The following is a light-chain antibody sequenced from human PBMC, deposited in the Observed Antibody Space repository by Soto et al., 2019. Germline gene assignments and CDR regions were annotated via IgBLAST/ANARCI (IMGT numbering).Light chain of an antibody. Sequence: QLVLTQSPSASASLGASVKLTCTLSRGHSSYAIAWHQQQPEKGPRYLMKLNSDGSHTKGDGIPDRFSGSSSGAERYLTISSLQSEDEADYYCQTWGTGIRWVFGGGTKLTVL. CDR2: LNSDGSH. V-gene: IGLV4-69*01. CDR1: RGHSSYA. J-gene: IGLJ3*02. CDR3: QTWGTGIRWV.